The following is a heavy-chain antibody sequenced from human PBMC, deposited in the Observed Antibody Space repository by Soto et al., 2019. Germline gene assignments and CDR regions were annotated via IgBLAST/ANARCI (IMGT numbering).Heavy chain of an antibody. Sequence: SETLSLTCAVYGGSFSGYYWSWIRQPPGKGLEWIGEINHSGSTNYNPSLKSRVTISVDTSKNQFSLKLSSVTAADTAVYYCAVEVKPYCSGGSCYSQFDPRPRHMDVWGKGTTVTVSS. CDR3: AVEVKPYCSGGSCYSQFDPRPRHMDV. J-gene: IGHJ6*03. CDR2: INHSGST. CDR1: GGSFSGYY. D-gene: IGHD2-15*01. V-gene: IGHV4-34*01.